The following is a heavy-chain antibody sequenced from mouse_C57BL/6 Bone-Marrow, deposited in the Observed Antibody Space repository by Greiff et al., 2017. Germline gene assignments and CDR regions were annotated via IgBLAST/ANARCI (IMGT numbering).Heavy chain of an antibody. D-gene: IGHD1-1*01. V-gene: IGHV1-19*01. J-gene: IGHJ4*01. CDR3: ARRGITTVVAPYAMDY. CDR1: GYTFTDYY. Sequence: VQLQQSGPVLVKPGASVKMSCKASGYTFTDYYMNWVKQSHGKSLEWIGVINPYNGGTSYNQKFKGKATLTVDKSSSTAYMELNSLTSEDSAVYYCARRGITTVVAPYAMDYWGQGTSVTVSS. CDR2: INPYNGGT.